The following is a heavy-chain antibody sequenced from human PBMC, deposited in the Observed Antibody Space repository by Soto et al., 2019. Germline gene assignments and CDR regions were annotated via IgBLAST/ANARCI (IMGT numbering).Heavy chain of an antibody. J-gene: IGHJ4*02. Sequence: EVQLVESGGGLVQPGGSLKLSCAASGFTFSDSAIHWVRQASGKGLEWVGRIRSKVNSCATAYSASVKGRFTISRDDSKNTAYLQMNSLKTEDTAVYYCTRRRDWTAMDPLDYWGQGTLVTVSS. CDR3: TRRRDWTAMDPLDY. CDR2: IRSKVNSCAT. V-gene: IGHV3-73*02. D-gene: IGHD5-18*01. CDR1: GFTFSDSA.